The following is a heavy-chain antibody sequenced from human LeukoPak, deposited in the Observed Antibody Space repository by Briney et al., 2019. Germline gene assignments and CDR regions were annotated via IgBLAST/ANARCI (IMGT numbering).Heavy chain of an antibody. D-gene: IGHD3-10*01. CDR2: ISGSGGST. Sequence: PGGSLRLSCAASVFTFSSYAMSWVRQAPGKGLEWVSAISGSGGSTYYADSVKGRFSISRDNSKNTLYLQMNSLRAEDTAVYYCAKEGLLWFRELLFDYWGQGTLVTVSS. V-gene: IGHV3-23*01. CDR1: VFTFSSYA. CDR3: AKEGLLWFRELLFDY. J-gene: IGHJ4*02.